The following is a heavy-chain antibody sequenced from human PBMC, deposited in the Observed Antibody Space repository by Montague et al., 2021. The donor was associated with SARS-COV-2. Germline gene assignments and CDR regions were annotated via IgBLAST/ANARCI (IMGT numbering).Heavy chain of an antibody. D-gene: IGHD4-17*01. CDR1: GFTFSSYG. V-gene: IGHV3-33*01. Sequence: SLRLSCAASGFTFSSYGMHWIRQPPGKGLEWVSLIWYDGSNKYYADSVKGGFTISRDNSKNTLYLQMNSLRAEDTAVYYCAADYGDYSNYYYYYGMDVWGQGTTVTVSS. J-gene: IGHJ6*02. CDR3: AADYGDYSNYYYYYGMDV. CDR2: IWYDGSNK.